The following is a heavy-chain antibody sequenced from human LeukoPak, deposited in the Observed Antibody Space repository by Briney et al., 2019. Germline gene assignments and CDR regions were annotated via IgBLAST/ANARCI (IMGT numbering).Heavy chain of an antibody. CDR3: ARADDGYNPFDY. J-gene: IGHJ4*02. V-gene: IGHV3-30*02. Sequence: GGSLRLSCAASGFTFSSNGMHWLRQAPGKGLEWVTFINHNGRDKSYADSVKGRFTISRDNAKNSLYLQMNSLRAEDTAVYYCARADDGYNPFDYWGQGTLVTVSS. D-gene: IGHD5-24*01. CDR1: GFTFSSNG. CDR2: INHNGRDK.